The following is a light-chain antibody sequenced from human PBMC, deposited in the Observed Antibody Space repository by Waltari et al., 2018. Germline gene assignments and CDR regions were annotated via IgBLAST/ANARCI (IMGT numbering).Light chain of an antibody. CDR2: DTH. Sequence: QSVLTQPPSVSASPGQKVPISCSGSRSTIGDNYVSWYQQLPGTAPKLLIYDTHKRPSGIPARFSGSKSGTSATLGITGLQTGDEADYYCGTWDSSLSAAVFGGGTKLTVL. CDR3: GTWDSSLSAAV. CDR1: RSTIGDNY. J-gene: IGLJ2*01. V-gene: IGLV1-51*01.